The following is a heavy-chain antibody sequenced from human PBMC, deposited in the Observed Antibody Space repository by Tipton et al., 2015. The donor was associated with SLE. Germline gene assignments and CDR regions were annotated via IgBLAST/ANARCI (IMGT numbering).Heavy chain of an antibody. D-gene: IGHD2-2*01. CDR3: ARAAAASYNWFDP. CDR2: ISSSGSTI. CDR1: GFTFSDYY. J-gene: IGHJ5*02. Sequence: SLRLSCAASGFTFSDYYMSWIRQAPGKGLEWVSYISSSGSTIYYADSVKGRFTISRDNAKNSLYLQMNSLRAEDTAVYYCARAAAASYNWFDPWGQGTLVTVSS. V-gene: IGHV3-11*01.